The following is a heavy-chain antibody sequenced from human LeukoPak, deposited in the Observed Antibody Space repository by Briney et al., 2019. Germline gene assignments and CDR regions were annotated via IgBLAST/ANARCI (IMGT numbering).Heavy chain of an antibody. D-gene: IGHD6-13*01. V-gene: IGHV3-23*01. Sequence: PGGFLRLSCAASGFTFSSYAMSWFRQAPGKGLEWVSTIGSSGVDTYYADSVKGRLTISRDISKSTLYLQMNSLRVEDTAVYYCAKTRGYSDYWGQGTLVTVSS. CDR1: GFTFSSYA. J-gene: IGHJ4*02. CDR3: AKTRGYSDY. CDR2: IGSSGVDT.